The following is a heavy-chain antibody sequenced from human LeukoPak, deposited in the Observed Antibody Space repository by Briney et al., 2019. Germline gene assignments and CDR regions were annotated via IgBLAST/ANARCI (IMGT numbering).Heavy chain of an antibody. CDR3: ARVGKNGWDFDH. CDR1: GFTFSAYW. V-gene: IGHV3-7*03. CDR2: IIEGGDVK. Sequence: GGSLRLSCAASGFTFSAYWMTWVRQAPGKGLAWVANIIEGGDVKYYVDSVKGRFTIPRDNTKNSLYLQMTSLRVDDTAVYYCARVGKNGWDFDHWGQGTLVTVSS. J-gene: IGHJ4*02. D-gene: IGHD1-26*01.